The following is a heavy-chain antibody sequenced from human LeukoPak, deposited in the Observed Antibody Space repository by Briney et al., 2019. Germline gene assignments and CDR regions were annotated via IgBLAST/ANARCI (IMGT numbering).Heavy chain of an antibody. Sequence: SETLSLTCAVSGGSISSNNWWSWVRQPPGKGLEWIGEIYHGGSTNYNPSLKSRVTISIDKSNNQFSLKLSSVTAADTAVYYCASKLVVERYFDYWGQGTLVTVSS. J-gene: IGHJ4*02. CDR1: GGSISSNNW. CDR2: IYHGGST. V-gene: IGHV4-4*02. CDR3: ASKLVVERYFDY. D-gene: IGHD3-22*01.